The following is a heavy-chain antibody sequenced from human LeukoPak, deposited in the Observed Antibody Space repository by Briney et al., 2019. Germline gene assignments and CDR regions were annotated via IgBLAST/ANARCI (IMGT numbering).Heavy chain of an antibody. J-gene: IGHJ4*02. CDR1: GGSISSYY. CDR2: IYYSGIT. D-gene: IGHD3-22*01. CDR3: ARAPGDYDSRGYRTYYFDH. Sequence: PSETLSLTCTVCGGSISSYYWNWIRQPPGKGLEWIGYIYYSGITNYNPSLTSRVTISVDTSKNQFSLRLSSVTAADTAVYYCARAPGDYDSRGYRTYYFDHWGQGTLVTVSS. V-gene: IGHV4-59*01.